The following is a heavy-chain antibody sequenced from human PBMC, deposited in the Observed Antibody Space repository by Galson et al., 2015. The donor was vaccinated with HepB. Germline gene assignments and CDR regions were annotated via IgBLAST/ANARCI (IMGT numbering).Heavy chain of an antibody. CDR3: ARAGTQGASIAAAWGMYY. CDR2: IIPILGIA. D-gene: IGHD6-13*01. V-gene: IGHV1-69*04. Sequence: SVKVSCKASGGTFSSYAISWVRQAPGQGLEWMGRIIPILGIANYAQKFQGRVTITADKSTSTAYMELSSLRSEDTAVYYCARAGTQGASIAAAWGMYYWGQGTLVTVSS. J-gene: IGHJ4*02. CDR1: GGTFSSYA.